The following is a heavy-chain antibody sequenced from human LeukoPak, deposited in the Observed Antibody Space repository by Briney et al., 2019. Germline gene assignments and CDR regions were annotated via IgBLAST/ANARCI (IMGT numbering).Heavy chain of an antibody. Sequence: ASVKVSCKASGYTFSNYCMHWVRQAPGRGLEWMGILNPTYDIPIYAQKFEGRVTMTRDMSTSTVYMELSSLTSDDTAVYFCAKDPRNILTGDYDDFDIWGQGTMVIVSS. V-gene: IGHV1-46*01. CDR2: LNPTYDIP. D-gene: IGHD3-9*01. CDR1: GYTFSNYC. J-gene: IGHJ3*02. CDR3: AKDPRNILTGDYDDFDI.